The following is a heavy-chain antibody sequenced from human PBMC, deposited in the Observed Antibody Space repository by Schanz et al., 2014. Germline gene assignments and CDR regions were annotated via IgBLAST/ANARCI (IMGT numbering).Heavy chain of an antibody. J-gene: IGHJ6*02. CDR3: ARGGRTTYNYYYGMDV. CDR1: GGSISSGGYY. V-gene: IGHV4-30-4*07. Sequence: QVLLQESGPGVVKPSETLSLTCTVSGGSISSGGYYWSWIRQPPGKGLEWIVYIYYSGSTYYNPSLKSRVTISVDTSKNQFSLKLSSVTAADTAVYYCARGGRTTYNYYYGMDVWGQGTTVTVSS. D-gene: IGHD1-1*01. CDR2: IYYSGST.